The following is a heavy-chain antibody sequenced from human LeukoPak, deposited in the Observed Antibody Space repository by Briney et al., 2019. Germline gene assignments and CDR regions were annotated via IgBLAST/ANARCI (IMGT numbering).Heavy chain of an antibody. J-gene: IGHJ4*02. Sequence: GGSLRLPCAASGFTFSSYWMHWVRQAPGKGLVWVSRINSDGSSTSYADSVKGRFTISRDNAKNTLYLQMNSLRAEDTAVYYCARADTMIVVGFDYWGQGTLVTVSS. CDR2: INSDGSST. CDR3: ARADTMIVVGFDY. D-gene: IGHD3-22*01. V-gene: IGHV3-74*01. CDR1: GFTFSSYW.